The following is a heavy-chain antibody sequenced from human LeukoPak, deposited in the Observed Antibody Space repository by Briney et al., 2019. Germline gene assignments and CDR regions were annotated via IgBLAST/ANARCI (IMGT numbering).Heavy chain of an antibody. CDR3: AKCGLYTFGLYNY. V-gene: IGHV3-23*01. CDR1: GFTFSSYA. Sequence: HPEGSLRLSCAASGFTFSSYAMSWVRQAPGKGLEWVSAISGSGGSTYYADSVKGRFTISRDNSKTTVYLQMNSLRAEDTAVYYCAKCGLYTFGLYNYWGQGTLVTVSS. J-gene: IGHJ4*02. CDR2: ISGSGGST. D-gene: IGHD5-18*01.